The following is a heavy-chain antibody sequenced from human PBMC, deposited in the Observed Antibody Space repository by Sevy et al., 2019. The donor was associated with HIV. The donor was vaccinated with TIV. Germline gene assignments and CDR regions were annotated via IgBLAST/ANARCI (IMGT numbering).Heavy chain of an antibody. CDR3: ARDFGRDYYDSSGYYGY. V-gene: IGHV3-7*01. J-gene: IGHJ4*02. Sequence: GGSLSLSCAASGFTFSSYWMSWVRQAPGKGLEWVVNIKQDGSEKYYVDSVKGRFTISRDNAKNSLYLQMNSLRAEDTAVCYCARDFGRDYYDSSGYYGYWGQGTLVTVSS. CDR1: GFTFSSYW. D-gene: IGHD3-22*01. CDR2: IKQDGSEK.